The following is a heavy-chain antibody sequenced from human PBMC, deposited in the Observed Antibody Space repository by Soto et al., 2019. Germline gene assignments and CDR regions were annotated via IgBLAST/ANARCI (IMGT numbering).Heavy chain of an antibody. D-gene: IGHD1-1*01. CDR2: ISGSGENT. CDR3: AKGGNAEGWLDP. CDR1: GFTFSSYV. V-gene: IGHV3-23*01. Sequence: EVQLLESGGGLVQPGGSLRLSCAASGFTFSSYVMSWVRQAPGKGLEWVSDISGSGENTYYADSVKGRFTISRDNSKHTLYLQMNSLRVEDTAVYYCAKGGNAEGWLDPWGPGTLVTVSS. J-gene: IGHJ5*02.